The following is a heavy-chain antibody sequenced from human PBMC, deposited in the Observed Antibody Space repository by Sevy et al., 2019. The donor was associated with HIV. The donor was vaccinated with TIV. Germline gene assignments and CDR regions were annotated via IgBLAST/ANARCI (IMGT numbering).Heavy chain of an antibody. V-gene: IGHV3-15*01. CDR3: TTVGYYYEYRGSRGDY. CDR1: GFTFINAW. Sequence: GGSLRLSWAASGFTFINAWMSWVRQAPGKGLEWVGRIKSKADGGTTDYAAPVKGRFTVSRDDSKNTVDLQMNSLETEDTAVYYCTTVGYYYEYRGSRGDYWGQGTLVTVSS. CDR2: IKSKADGGTT. D-gene: IGHD5-18*01. J-gene: IGHJ4*02.